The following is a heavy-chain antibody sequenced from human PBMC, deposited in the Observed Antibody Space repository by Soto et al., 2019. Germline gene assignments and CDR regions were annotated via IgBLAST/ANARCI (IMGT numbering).Heavy chain of an antibody. D-gene: IGHD3-22*01. CDR3: ARDRVVVKGAPSAGYFQH. CDR2: IIPIFGTA. Sequence: ASVKVSCKASGGTFSSYAISWVRQAPGQGLEWIGGIIPIFGTANYAQKFQGRVTITADEATSTAYMELSSLRSEDTAVYYCARDRVVVKGAPSAGYFQHWGQGTLVTVSS. V-gene: IGHV1-69*13. CDR1: GGTFSSYA. J-gene: IGHJ1*01.